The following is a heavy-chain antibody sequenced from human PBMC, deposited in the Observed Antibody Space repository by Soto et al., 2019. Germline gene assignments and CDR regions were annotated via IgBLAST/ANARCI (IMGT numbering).Heavy chain of an antibody. Sequence: GGPLRLSCTASGFTCSSYAMSWVRQAPGKGLECISCIYASGGSSYYVDSVKGRFTISRDNSKNTLYLQMNSLRAEDTAIYYCAKDRDSSGWYKDFLGQGTLVTVSS. CDR1: GFTCSSYA. V-gene: IGHV3-23*01. J-gene: IGHJ4*02. D-gene: IGHD6-19*01. CDR3: AKDRDSSGWYKDF. CDR2: IYASGGSS.